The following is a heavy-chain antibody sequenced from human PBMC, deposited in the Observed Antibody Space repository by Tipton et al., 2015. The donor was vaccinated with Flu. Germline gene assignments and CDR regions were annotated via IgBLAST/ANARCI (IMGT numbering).Heavy chain of an antibody. CDR1: GFTFSSYW. CDR3: VTGGIAVTGTNY. CDR2: IKQDGSVK. D-gene: IGHD6-19*01. V-gene: IGHV3-7*01. Sequence: SLRLSCAASGFTFSSYWMSWVRQAPGKGLEWVANIKQDGSVKYYVDSVKGRFTISRDNAKNSLYLQMNSLRAEDTAVYYCVTGGIAVTGTNYWGQGTLVTVSS. J-gene: IGHJ4*02.